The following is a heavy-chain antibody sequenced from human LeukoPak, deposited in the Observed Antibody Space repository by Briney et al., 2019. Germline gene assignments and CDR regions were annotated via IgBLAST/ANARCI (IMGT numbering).Heavy chain of an antibody. CDR2: IIPILGIA. CDR3: ARDSRLYCSGGSCYPEDYYYYGMDV. J-gene: IGHJ6*02. D-gene: IGHD2-15*01. CDR1: GGTFSSYA. Sequence: GSSVKVSCKASGGTFSSYAISWVRQAPGQGLEWMGRIIPILGIANYAQKFQGRVTITADKSTSTAYMELSSLRSEDTAVYYCARDSRLYCSGGSCYPEDYYYYGMDVWGQGTTVTVSS. V-gene: IGHV1-69*04.